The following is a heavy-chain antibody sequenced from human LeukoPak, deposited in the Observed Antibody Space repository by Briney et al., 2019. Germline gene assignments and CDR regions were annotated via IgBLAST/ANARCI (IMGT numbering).Heavy chain of an antibody. Sequence: GGSLRLSCAASGFTFRAYTMHWFRQAPGKGLEWVSLFSGNGKTTYYAESVKGRFTISRYNSKNSLYLQMNSLESDDTALYYCAKEGGTMFFDSWGQGTLVTVSS. J-gene: IGHJ5*01. CDR3: AKEGGTMFFDS. CDR1: GFTFRAYT. CDR2: FSGNGKTT. D-gene: IGHD3-3*01. V-gene: IGHV3-43*01.